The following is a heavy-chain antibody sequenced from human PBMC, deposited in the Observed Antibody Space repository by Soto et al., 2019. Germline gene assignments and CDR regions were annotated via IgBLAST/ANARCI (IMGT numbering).Heavy chain of an antibody. J-gene: IGHJ5*02. CDR1: GGSFSGYY. D-gene: IGHD3-10*01. Sequence: SETLSLTCAVYGGSFSGYYWSWIRQPPGKGLEWIGEINHSGSTNYNPSLKSRVTISVDTSKNQFSLKLSSVTAADTAVYYCARGRGKSCFDPGGQETRVPVSS. CDR2: INHSGST. CDR3: ARGRGKSCFDP. V-gene: IGHV4-34*01.